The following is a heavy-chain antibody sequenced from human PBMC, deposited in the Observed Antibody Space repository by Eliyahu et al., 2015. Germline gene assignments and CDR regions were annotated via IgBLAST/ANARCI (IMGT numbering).Heavy chain of an antibody. J-gene: IGHJ4*02. V-gene: IGHV3-53*01. CDR2: IYSGGRT. CDR1: GFPVSSNY. D-gene: IGHD3-22*01. CDR3: ATGPIRHYFDSSGYYLDS. Sequence: EVQLVESEGGLIQPGGSLXXSCXASGFPVSSNYLGWGRQAPGKGLGWVSVIYSGGRTYYADSVKGRFTISRDNSKNTVYLQMNSLRAEDTAVYYCATGPIRHYFDSSGYYLDSWGQGTLVTVSS.